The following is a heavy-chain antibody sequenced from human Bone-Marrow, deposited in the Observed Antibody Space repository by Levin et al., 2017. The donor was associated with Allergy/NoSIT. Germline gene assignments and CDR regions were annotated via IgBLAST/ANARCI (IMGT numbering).Heavy chain of an antibody. V-gene: IGHV3-23*01. Sequence: GESLKISCAASAFTFSSDAMSWFRQAPGKGLEWVSTITPSGGTTFYVDSVKGRFTSSRDNSKNTLYLQMDSLRAEDSATYYCAKHSGSDDGSSDFWGQGTLVTVSS. CDR2: ITPSGGTT. J-gene: IGHJ4*02. CDR1: AFTFSSDA. CDR3: AKHSGSDDGSSDF. D-gene: IGHD4/OR15-4a*01.